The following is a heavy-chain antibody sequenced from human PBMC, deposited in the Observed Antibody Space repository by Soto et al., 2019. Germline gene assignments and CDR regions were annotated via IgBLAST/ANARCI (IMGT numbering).Heavy chain of an antibody. J-gene: IGHJ4*02. D-gene: IGHD3-10*01. Sequence: QVQLVQSGAEVKKPGASVKVSCKASGYTFTGYYMHWVRQAPGQGLEWMGWINPNSGGTIYAQKFQGWVTMTRDTSISTAYMELSRLRSDDTAVYYCARDARGDEAPMDYWGQGTLVTVSS. CDR2: INPNSGGT. V-gene: IGHV1-2*04. CDR3: ARDARGDEAPMDY. CDR1: GYTFTGYY.